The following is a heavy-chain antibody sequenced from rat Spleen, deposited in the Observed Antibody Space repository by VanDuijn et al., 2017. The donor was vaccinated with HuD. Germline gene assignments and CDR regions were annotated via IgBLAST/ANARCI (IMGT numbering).Heavy chain of an antibody. CDR2: MWRSGST. CDR3: ARGAYGGYSEWFDY. V-gene: IGHV2-45*01. D-gene: IGHD1-11*01. CDR1: GFSLTSYN. J-gene: IGHJ2*01. Sequence: QVQLMESGPGLVQPSETLSLTCTVSGFSLTSYNVHWVRQPPGKGLEWMGVMWRSGSTEYNSALKSRLSISRDTSKNQVFLKMNSLQSEDTTTYYCARGAYGGYSEWFDYWGQGVMVTVSS.